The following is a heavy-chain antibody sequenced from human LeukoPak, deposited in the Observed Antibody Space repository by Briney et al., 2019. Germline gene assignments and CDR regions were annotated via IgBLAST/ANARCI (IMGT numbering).Heavy chain of an antibody. CDR2: IKQDGSEK. CDR1: GFTFSSYW. J-gene: IGHJ3*02. Sequence: GGSLRLSCAASGFTFSSYWMSWVRQAPGKGLEWVANIKQDGSEKYYVDSVKGRFTISRDNAKNSLYLQMNSLRAEDTAVYYCARVRYYYDSSGYPPKDAFDIWGQGTMVTVSS. CDR3: ARVRYYYDSSGYPPKDAFDI. V-gene: IGHV3-7*01. D-gene: IGHD3-22*01.